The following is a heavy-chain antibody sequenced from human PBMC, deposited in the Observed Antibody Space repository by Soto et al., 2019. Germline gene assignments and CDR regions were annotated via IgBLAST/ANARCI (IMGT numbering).Heavy chain of an antibody. D-gene: IGHD5-18*01. CDR3: AHRREYVDTAIEVRENWFDP. V-gene: IGHV2-5*02. CDR2: IYWDDDK. J-gene: IGHJ5*02. CDR1: GFSLSTSGVG. Sequence: QITLKESGPTLVKPTQTLTLTCTFSGFSLSTSGVGVGWIRQPPGKALEWLALIYWDDDKRYSPSLKSRLTITKDTTKNQVVLTMTNMDPVDTATYYCAHRREYVDTAIEVRENWFDPWGQGTLVTVSS.